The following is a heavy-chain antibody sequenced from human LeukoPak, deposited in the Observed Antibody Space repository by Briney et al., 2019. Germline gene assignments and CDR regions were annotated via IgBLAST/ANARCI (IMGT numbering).Heavy chain of an antibody. Sequence: GGSLRLSCAASGFTFSSYGMHWVRQAPGKGLEWVAVIWYDGSNKYYADSVKGRFTISRDNSKNTLYLQMNSLRAEDTAVYYCAKDMGVGATSAFDYWGQGTLVTVSS. J-gene: IGHJ4*02. CDR1: GFTFSSYG. CDR2: IWYDGSNK. V-gene: IGHV3-30*02. CDR3: AKDMGVGATSAFDY. D-gene: IGHD1-26*01.